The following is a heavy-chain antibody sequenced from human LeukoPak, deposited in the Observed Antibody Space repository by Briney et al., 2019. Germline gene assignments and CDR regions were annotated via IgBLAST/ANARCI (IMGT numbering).Heavy chain of an antibody. D-gene: IGHD6-13*01. J-gene: IGHJ4*02. CDR1: GFTFSSYS. CDR3: ASSIVADGTSPFDY. V-gene: IGHV3-21*01. CDR2: ISSSSSYI. Sequence: GGSLRLSCAASGFTFSSYSMNWVRQAPGKGLEWVSSISSSSSYIYYADSVKGRFTISRDNAKNSLYLQMNSLRAEDTAVYYCASSIVADGTSPFDYWGQGTLVTVSS.